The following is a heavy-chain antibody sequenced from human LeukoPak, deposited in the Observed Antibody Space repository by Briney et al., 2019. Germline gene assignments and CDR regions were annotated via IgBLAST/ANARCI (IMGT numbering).Heavy chain of an antibody. D-gene: IGHD3-3*01. CDR2: FYSGGDT. J-gene: IGHJ4*02. CDR1: GFTVSSNY. Sequence: GGSLRLSCAASGFTVSSNYMSWVRQAPGKGLECVSVFYSGGDTYYADSVKGRFTISRDNSKRTLFLQMNSLRAEDTAFYYCAKAELGVDTFFDYWGQGTLVTVSS. CDR3: AKAELGVDTFFDY. V-gene: IGHV3-66*01.